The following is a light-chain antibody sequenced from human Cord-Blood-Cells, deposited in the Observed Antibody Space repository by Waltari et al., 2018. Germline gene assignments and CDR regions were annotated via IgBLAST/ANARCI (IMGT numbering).Light chain of an antibody. J-gene: IGLJ1*01. CDR3: SSYTSSSTRV. CDR1: SSDVGGYNY. Sequence: QSALTQPASVSGSPGHSTTISCTGTSSDVGGYNYVSWYQQHPGKAPKLMIYEVSNRPSGVSNRFSGSKSGNTASLTISGLQAEDEADYYCSSYTSSSTRVFGTGTKVTVL. CDR2: EVS. V-gene: IGLV2-14*01.